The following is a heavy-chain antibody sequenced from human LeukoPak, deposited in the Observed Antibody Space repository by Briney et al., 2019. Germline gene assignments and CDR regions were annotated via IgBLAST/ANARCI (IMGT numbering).Heavy chain of an antibody. J-gene: IGHJ5*02. Sequence: KAGGSLRLSCAASGFTFSSYSMNWVRQAPGKGLVWVSRINSDGSSTSYADSVKGRFTISRDNAKNTLYLQMNSLRAEDTAVYYCARDRDSSSWPFNWFDPWGQGTLVTVSS. CDR2: INSDGSST. CDR3: ARDRDSSSWPFNWFDP. D-gene: IGHD6-13*01. CDR1: GFTFSSYS. V-gene: IGHV3-74*01.